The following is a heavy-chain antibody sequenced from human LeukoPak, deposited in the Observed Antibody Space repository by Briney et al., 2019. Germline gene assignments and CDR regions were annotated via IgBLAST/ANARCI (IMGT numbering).Heavy chain of an antibody. CDR2: IYPGDSDT. D-gene: IGHD2-15*01. CDR3: ARPMKPRIFDGFDI. CDR1: GYSFSSYW. Sequence: GESLKISCKGSGYSFSSYWIGWVRQMPGKGLEWMGIIYPGDSDTRYSPSFQGQVTISADRSISTAYMQWSSLKASDTAMYYCARPMKPRIFDGFDIWGQGTMVTVSS. V-gene: IGHV5-51*01. J-gene: IGHJ3*02.